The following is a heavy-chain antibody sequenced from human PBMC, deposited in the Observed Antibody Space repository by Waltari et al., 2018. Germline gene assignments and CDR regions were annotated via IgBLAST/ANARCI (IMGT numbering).Heavy chain of an antibody. J-gene: IGHJ4*02. Sequence: QLQLQESGPGLVKPSETLSLTCTVSGGSISSSSYYWGWIRQPPGKGLEWIGSIYYSGSTYYNPALKSRVTISVDTSKNQFSLKLSSVTAADTAVYYCAQYSSSFYYFDYWGQGTLVTVSS. CDR1: GGSISSSSYY. CDR3: AQYSSSFYYFDY. D-gene: IGHD6-6*01. CDR2: IYYSGST. V-gene: IGHV4-39*07.